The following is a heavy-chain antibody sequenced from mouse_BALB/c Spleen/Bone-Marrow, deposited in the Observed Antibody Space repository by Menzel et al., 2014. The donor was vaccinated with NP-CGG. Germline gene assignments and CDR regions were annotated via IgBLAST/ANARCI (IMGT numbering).Heavy chain of an antibody. Sequence: QVQLKQSGAEVVKPGASVKVSCKASGCTFTNYWLQWVKRRPGQGLEWIGEIEPSDSYTNYNQDFKGKATLTVDKSSSTAYMQLSSLTSEDSAVYYCARGRTTVVSDYWGQGTSLTVSS. V-gene: IGHV1-69*02. CDR3: ARGRTTVVSDY. D-gene: IGHD1-1*01. CDR2: IEPSDSYT. CDR1: GCTFTNYW. J-gene: IGHJ2*02.